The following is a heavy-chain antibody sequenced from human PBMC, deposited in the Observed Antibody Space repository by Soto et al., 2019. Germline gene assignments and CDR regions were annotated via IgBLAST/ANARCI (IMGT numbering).Heavy chain of an antibody. D-gene: IGHD1-7*01. V-gene: IGHV3-23*01. Sequence: PGGSLRLSCAASGFTFSAYAMTWVRQAPGKGLEWVSAIIGGGSSTYYADSVKGRFTISRDNSKDTLYLQMNSLKAEDTAVYYCAKTSENYLPRSPFDYWGQGTLVTVSS. CDR3: AKTSENYLPRSPFDY. CDR2: IIGGGSST. J-gene: IGHJ4*02. CDR1: GFTFSAYA.